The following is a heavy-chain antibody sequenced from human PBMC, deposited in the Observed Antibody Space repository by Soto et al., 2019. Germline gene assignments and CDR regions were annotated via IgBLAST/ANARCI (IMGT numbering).Heavy chain of an antibody. CDR3: ARGLGYGYGLLGDV. V-gene: IGHV3-48*01. J-gene: IGHJ6*03. D-gene: IGHD5-18*01. CDR2: ISSGSSTT. Sequence: EVQLVESGGGLVQPGGSLRLSCAASGFTFSSYSMNWVRQAPGKGLEWLSYISSGSSTTYNADSVKGRFSISRDNTKNSLYLQMNSLRAEDTAVYYCARGLGYGYGLLGDVWGKGTTVTVS. CDR1: GFTFSSYS.